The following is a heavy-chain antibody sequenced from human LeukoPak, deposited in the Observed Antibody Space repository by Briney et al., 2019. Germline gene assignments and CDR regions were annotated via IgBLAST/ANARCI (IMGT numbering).Heavy chain of an antibody. D-gene: IGHD3-22*01. CDR1: GFTVSSNY. CDR3: ARDDYYDSSGLDY. V-gene: IGHV3-53*01. CDR2: ISSGGST. Sequence: GGSLRLSCAASGFTVSSNYMTWVRQAPGKGLEWVSVISSGGSTYYADSVKGRFTISRDNSKNTVYLQINSLRAEDTAVYYCARDDYYDSSGLDYWGKGTLVTVSS. J-gene: IGHJ4*02.